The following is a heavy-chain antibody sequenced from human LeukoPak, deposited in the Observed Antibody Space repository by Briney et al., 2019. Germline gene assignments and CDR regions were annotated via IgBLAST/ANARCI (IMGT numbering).Heavy chain of an antibody. Sequence: PGGSLRLSCGAPGFTFSSYGVHWVRQAPGRGLEWVAVISDDGRKKYYADSVKGRFTISRDNSKSTLYLQMNSLRAEDTAVYYCAKDSKNYAIDYWGQGTLVTVSS. J-gene: IGHJ4*02. V-gene: IGHV3-30*18. CDR1: GFTFSSYG. CDR2: ISDDGRKK. D-gene: IGHD3-16*01. CDR3: AKDSKNYAIDY.